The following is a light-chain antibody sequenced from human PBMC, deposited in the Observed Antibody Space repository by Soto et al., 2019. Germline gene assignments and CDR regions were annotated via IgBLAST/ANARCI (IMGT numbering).Light chain of an antibody. J-gene: IGKJ1*01. CDR2: DAS. Sequence: EIVLTQSPATLSFYPGERATLSCRASQSVSSDLAWYQKKPGQAPRLLIYDASNRATGIPARFSGSGSGTDVTLTISSLEPEDVAVYYCQQRSNWPRTFGQGTKVEIK. V-gene: IGKV3-11*01. CDR1: QSVSSD. CDR3: QQRSNWPRT.